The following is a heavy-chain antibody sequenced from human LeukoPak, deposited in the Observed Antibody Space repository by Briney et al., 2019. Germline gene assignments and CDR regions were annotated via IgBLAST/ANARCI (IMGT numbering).Heavy chain of an antibody. J-gene: IGHJ4*02. CDR3: ARVRWKDFGEHYFDY. Sequence: PSETLSLTCAVSGYSISSGYYWGWIRQPPGKGLEWIGSIYHSGSTYYNPSLKSRVTISVDTSKNQFSLKLSSATAADTAVYYCARVRWKDFGEHYFDYWGQGTLVTVSS. CDR1: GYSISSGYY. D-gene: IGHD3-10*01. CDR2: IYHSGST. V-gene: IGHV4-38-2*01.